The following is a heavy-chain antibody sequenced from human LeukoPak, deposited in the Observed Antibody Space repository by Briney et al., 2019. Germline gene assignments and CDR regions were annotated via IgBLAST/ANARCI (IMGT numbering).Heavy chain of an antibody. Sequence: SETLSLTCTVSGYSISSGYYWGWIRQPPGKGLEWIGRIHTSGSTNYNPSLKSRVIISVDTSKNQLSLKLSSVTAADTAVYYCARDRYSRGSGSPFDIWGQGTMVTVSS. D-gene: IGHD3-3*01. J-gene: IGHJ3*02. CDR3: ARDRYSRGSGSPFDI. CDR1: GYSISSGYY. CDR2: IHTSGST. V-gene: IGHV4-38-2*02.